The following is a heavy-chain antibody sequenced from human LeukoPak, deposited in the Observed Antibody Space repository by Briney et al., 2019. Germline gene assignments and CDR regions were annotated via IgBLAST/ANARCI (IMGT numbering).Heavy chain of an antibody. V-gene: IGHV3-53*01. J-gene: IGHJ4*02. CDR3: TAYSSCDY. CDR2: IYSGGST. Sequence: GGSLRLSCAASGFTVSSNYMTWVRQAPGKGLEWISLIYSGGSTYYADSVKGRFTISRDNSKNTLYLQMNSLRAEDTAVYYCTAYSSCDYWGQGTLVTVSS. D-gene: IGHD6-6*01. CDR1: GFTVSSNY.